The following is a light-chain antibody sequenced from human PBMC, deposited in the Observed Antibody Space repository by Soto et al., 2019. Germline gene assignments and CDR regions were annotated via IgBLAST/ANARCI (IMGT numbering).Light chain of an antibody. CDR3: QHYNTWPWT. CDR2: GAS. J-gene: IGKJ1*01. CDR1: HSVSSS. Sequence: EVVMTQSPATLSVSPGERVTLSCRASHSVSSSLAWYQQKPGRAPRLLISGASTRAAGIPARFSGSGSGTEFTLTISSLQSEDFAVYYCQHYNTWPWTFGQGTKVDIK. V-gene: IGKV3-15*01.